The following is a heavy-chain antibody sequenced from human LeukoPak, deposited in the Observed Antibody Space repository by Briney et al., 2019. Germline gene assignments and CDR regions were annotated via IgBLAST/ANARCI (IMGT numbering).Heavy chain of an antibody. CDR3: ARDKNIVVVSAAKGGSNYYYYYMDV. V-gene: IGHV4-4*07. CDR2: IYTSGST. J-gene: IGHJ6*03. Sequence: SETLSLTCTVSGGSISSYYWSWIRQPAGKGLEWIGRIYTSGSTNYNPSLKSRVTISVDKSKNQFSLKLSSVTAADTAVYYCARDKNIVVVSAAKGGSNYYYYYMDVWGKGTTVTVSS. CDR1: GGSISSYY. D-gene: IGHD2-2*01.